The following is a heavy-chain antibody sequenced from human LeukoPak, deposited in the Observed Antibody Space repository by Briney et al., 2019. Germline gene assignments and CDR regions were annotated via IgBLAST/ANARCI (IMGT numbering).Heavy chain of an antibody. CDR2: IYYSGST. Sequence: PSETLSLTCTVSGGSIKSYYWSWIRQPPGKGLECIGYIYYSGSTYYNPSLKSRVTISVDTSKNQFSLKLNSVTAADTAVYYCAREVPWVWNFDLWGRGTLVTVSS. J-gene: IGHJ2*01. D-gene: IGHD1-26*01. V-gene: IGHV4-59*12. CDR3: AREVPWVWNFDL. CDR1: GGSIKSYY.